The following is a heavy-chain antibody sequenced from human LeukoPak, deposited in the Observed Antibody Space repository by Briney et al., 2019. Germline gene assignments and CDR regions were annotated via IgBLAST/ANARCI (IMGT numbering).Heavy chain of an antibody. CDR3: ARGGYYYDSSGYFAFDY. J-gene: IGHJ4*02. D-gene: IGHD3-22*01. CDR2: IIPIFDTA. V-gene: IGHV1-69*13. CDR1: GGTFSSYA. Sequence: ASVKVSCKASGGTFSSYAISWVRQAPGQGLEWMGGIIPIFDTANYAQKFQGRVTITADESTSTAYMELSSLRSEDTAVYYCARGGYYYDSSGYFAFDYWGQGTLVTVSS.